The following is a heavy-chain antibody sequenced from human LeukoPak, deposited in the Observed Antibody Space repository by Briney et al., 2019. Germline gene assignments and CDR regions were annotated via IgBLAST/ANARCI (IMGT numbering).Heavy chain of an antibody. D-gene: IGHD6-19*01. CDR2: INIDGSTT. J-gene: IGHJ4*02. Sequence: GGSLRLSCAASGFTFSSYAMNWVRQVPGKGLVWVSRINIDGSTTTYADSVKGRFTISRDNAKNTLYLQMNSLRAEDTALYYCARVGGPGWYGYWGQGTLVTVSS. V-gene: IGHV3-74*03. CDR1: GFTFSSYA. CDR3: ARVGGPGWYGY.